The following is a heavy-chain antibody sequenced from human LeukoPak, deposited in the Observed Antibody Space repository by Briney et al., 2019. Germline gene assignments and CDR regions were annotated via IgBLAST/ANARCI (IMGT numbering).Heavy chain of an antibody. J-gene: IGHJ3*02. CDR2: IYYSGST. CDR3: ASSPGPHAFDI. Sequence: SETLSLTCTVSGGSISSYYLSWIRQPPGKGLEWIGYIYYSGSTNYNPSLKSRVTISVDTSKNQFSLKLSSVTAADTAVYYCASSPGPHAFDIWGQGTMVTVSS. CDR1: GGSISSYY. V-gene: IGHV4-59*01.